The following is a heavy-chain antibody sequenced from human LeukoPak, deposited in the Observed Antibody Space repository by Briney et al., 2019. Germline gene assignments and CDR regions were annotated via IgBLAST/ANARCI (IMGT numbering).Heavy chain of an antibody. CDR1: GFTFSSYS. Sequence: PGGSLRLSCAASGFTFSSYSMNWVRQAPGKGLEWVSSISSSSSYIYYADSVKGRFTISRDNAKNSLYLQMNSLRAEDTAVYYCARDRTIFGVVIAYWYFDLWGRGTLVTVSS. CDR2: ISSSSSYI. J-gene: IGHJ2*01. D-gene: IGHD3-3*01. CDR3: ARDRTIFGVVIAYWYFDL. V-gene: IGHV3-21*01.